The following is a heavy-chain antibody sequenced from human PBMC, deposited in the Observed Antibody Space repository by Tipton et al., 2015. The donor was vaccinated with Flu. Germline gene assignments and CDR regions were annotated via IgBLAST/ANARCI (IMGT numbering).Heavy chain of an antibody. CDR2: IRTRSNDYAT. J-gene: IGHJ4*02. Sequence: SLRLSCAASGFTFSGSAMHWVRQASGKGLEWIGRIRTRSNDYATAYGASVRGRFTISRDDSKNTAYLQMNNLKRGDTALYYCIRWDDQAPLDYWGRGTLVTVSS. V-gene: IGHV3-73*01. CDR3: IRWDDQAPLDY. CDR1: GFTFSGSA. D-gene: IGHD1-26*01.